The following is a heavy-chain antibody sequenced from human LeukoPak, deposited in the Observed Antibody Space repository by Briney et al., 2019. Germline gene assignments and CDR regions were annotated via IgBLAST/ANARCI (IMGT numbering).Heavy chain of an antibody. D-gene: IGHD3-10*01. CDR1: GYTLTELS. CDR3: ATAVFFSGHPGYYFDY. Sequence: ASVKVSCKVSGYTLTELSMHWVRQAPGKGLEWMGGLDPEDGETIYAQKFQGRVTMTEDTSTDTAYMELSSLRSEDTAVYYCATAVFFSGHPGYYFDYWGQGTLVTVSS. CDR2: LDPEDGET. J-gene: IGHJ4*02. V-gene: IGHV1-24*01.